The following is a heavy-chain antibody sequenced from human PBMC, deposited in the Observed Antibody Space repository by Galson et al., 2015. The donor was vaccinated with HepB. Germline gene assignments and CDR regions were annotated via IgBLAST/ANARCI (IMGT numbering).Heavy chain of an antibody. CDR3: ARDRGTLYYYYGMDV. Sequence: SLRLSCAASGFTFSSYSMNWVRQAPGKGLEWVSSISSSSSYIYYADSVKGRFTISRDNAKDSLYLQMNSLRAEDTAVYYCARDRGTLYYYYGMDVWGQGTTVTVSS. V-gene: IGHV3-21*01. CDR1: GFTFSSYS. J-gene: IGHJ6*02. CDR2: ISSSSSYI. D-gene: IGHD3/OR15-3a*01.